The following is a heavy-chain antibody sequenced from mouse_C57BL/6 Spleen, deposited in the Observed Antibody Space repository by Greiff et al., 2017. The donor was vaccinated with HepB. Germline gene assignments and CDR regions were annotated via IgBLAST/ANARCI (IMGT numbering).Heavy chain of an antibody. Sequence: EVQLQESGPELVKPGASVKISCKASGYSFTDYNMNWVKQSNGKSLEWIGVINPNYGTTSYNQKFKGKATLTVDQSSSTAYMQLNSLTSEDAAVYYCAKSYDGRSTAWFAYWGQGTLVTVSA. D-gene: IGHD1-1*01. V-gene: IGHV1-39*01. CDR3: AKSYDGRSTAWFAY. CDR1: GYSFTDYN. J-gene: IGHJ3*01. CDR2: INPNYGTT.